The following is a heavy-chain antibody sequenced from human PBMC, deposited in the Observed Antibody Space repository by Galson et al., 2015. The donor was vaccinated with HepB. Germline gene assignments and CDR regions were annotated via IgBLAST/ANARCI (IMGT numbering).Heavy chain of an antibody. Sequence: SVKVSCKASGYTFTSYGISWVRQAPGQGLEWMGWISAYNGNTNYAQKLQGRVTMTTDTSTSTAYMELRSLRSDDTAVYYCARRDLYYYDSSGSQGSDYWGQGTLVTVSS. CDR1: GYTFTSYG. CDR2: ISAYNGNT. V-gene: IGHV1-18*04. J-gene: IGHJ4*02. CDR3: ARRDLYYYDSSGSQGSDY. D-gene: IGHD3-22*01.